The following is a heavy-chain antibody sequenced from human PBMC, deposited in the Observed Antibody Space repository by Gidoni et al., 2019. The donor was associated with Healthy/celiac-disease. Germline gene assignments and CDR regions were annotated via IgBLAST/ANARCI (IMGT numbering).Heavy chain of an antibody. CDR1: GFTFSSYG. J-gene: IGHJ5*02. CDR2: ISYDGSNK. V-gene: IGHV3-30*03. Sequence: QVQLVESGGGVVQPGRYLRLSCAASGFTFSSYGMHWVRQAPGKGLEWVAVISYDGSNKYYADSVKGRFTISRDNSKNTLYLQMNSLRAEDTAVYYWFDPWGQGTLVTVSS. CDR3: FDP.